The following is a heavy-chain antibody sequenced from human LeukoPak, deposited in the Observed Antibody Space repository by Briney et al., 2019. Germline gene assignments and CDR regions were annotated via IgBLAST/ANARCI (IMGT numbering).Heavy chain of an antibody. Sequence: GGSLRLSCAASGFTFSSYGMHWVRQAPGKGLEGVAFIRYDGSNKYYADSVKGRFTISRDNSKNTLYLQMNSLRAEDTAVYYCARGSYGDNDALDMWGQGTMVTVSS. CDR3: ARGSYGDNDALDM. CDR2: IRYDGSNK. D-gene: IGHD4-17*01. CDR1: GFTFSSYG. V-gene: IGHV3-30*02. J-gene: IGHJ3*02.